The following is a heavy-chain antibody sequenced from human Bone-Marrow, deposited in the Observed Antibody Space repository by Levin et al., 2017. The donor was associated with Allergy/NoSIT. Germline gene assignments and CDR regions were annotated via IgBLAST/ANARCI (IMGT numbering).Heavy chain of an antibody. CDR2: FDPEDGET. D-gene: IGHD6-19*01. CDR3: ASLPRSSGWYKTFFHY. V-gene: IGHV1-24*01. Sequence: ASVKVSCKVSESTLIDLSIHWVRQAPGKGREWMGGFDPEDGETIPALKFVGRVTMTEDTSTNTAYMELSRLRSEDTAIYYCASLPRSSGWYKTFFHYWGQGTLVTVSS. J-gene: IGHJ1*01. CDR1: ESTLIDLS.